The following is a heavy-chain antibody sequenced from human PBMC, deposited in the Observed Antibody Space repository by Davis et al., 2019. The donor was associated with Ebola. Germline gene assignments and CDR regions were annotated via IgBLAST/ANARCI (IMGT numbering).Heavy chain of an antibody. CDR2: INAGSGDT. CDR1: GYIFISYT. V-gene: IGHV1-3*01. Sequence: ASVKVSCKASGYIFISYTMHWVRQAPGQRLEWMGWINAGSGDTKYSQKFHDTVTITRDTSASTAYMELSSLRSEDTAVYYCASDYGDYGEGHFDYWGQGTLVTVSS. CDR3: ASDYGDYGEGHFDY. J-gene: IGHJ4*02. D-gene: IGHD4-17*01.